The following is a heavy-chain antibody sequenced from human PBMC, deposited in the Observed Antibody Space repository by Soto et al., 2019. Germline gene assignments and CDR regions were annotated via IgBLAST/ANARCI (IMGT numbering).Heavy chain of an antibody. Sequence: QVQLVESGGGVVQPGRSLRLSCAVSGFTFSSYAMHWVRQAPGKGLEWVAVISYDGSNKYYADSVKGRFTISRDNSKNTLYLQMNSLRAEDTAVYYCARGLGNFDYWGQGTMVTVSS. J-gene: IGHJ4*02. CDR1: GFTFSSYA. CDR3: ARGLGNFDY. CDR2: ISYDGSNK. V-gene: IGHV3-30-3*01. D-gene: IGHD5-12*01.